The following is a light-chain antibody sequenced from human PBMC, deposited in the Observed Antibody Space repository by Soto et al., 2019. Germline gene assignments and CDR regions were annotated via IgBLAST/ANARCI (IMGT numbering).Light chain of an antibody. J-gene: IGKJ1*01. V-gene: IGKV1-39*01. CDR2: AAS. CDR1: QSISSF. CDR3: QQSISTPPT. Sequence: DIQMTQSPSSLSASVGDRVTITCRASQSISSFLTCYQQKAGKAPKLLIYAASSLQSGVPSRFSGSGSGTDFTLTISSLQPEDFASYYRQQSISTPPTFGQGTKVDIK.